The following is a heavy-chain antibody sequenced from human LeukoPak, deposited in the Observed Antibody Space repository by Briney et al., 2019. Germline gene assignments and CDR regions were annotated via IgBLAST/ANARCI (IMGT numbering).Heavy chain of an antibody. Sequence: SETLSLTCTVSGGSISSGDYYWSWIRQPPGKGLEWIGYIYYSGSTYYNPSLKSRVTISVDTSKNQFSLKLGSVTAADTAVYYCARGGRWLPFDYWGQGTLVTVSS. CDR2: IYYSGST. D-gene: IGHD6-19*01. CDR3: ARGGRWLPFDY. J-gene: IGHJ4*02. CDR1: GGSISSGDYY. V-gene: IGHV4-30-4*08.